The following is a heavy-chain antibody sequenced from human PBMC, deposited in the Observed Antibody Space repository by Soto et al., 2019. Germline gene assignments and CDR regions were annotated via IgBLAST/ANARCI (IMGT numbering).Heavy chain of an antibody. CDR3: AKHFDSGCPDY. Sequence: PGGSLRLSCAVSGFTVSSYALSWVRQAPGKGLEWVSIIGASGGSTFYADSVKGRCTISRDNSKNTLYLQMNNLRAEDTAVYYCAKHFDSGCPDYWGQGTLVTVSS. D-gene: IGHD6-19*01. V-gene: IGHV3-23*01. CDR2: IGASGGST. J-gene: IGHJ4*02. CDR1: GFTVSSYA.